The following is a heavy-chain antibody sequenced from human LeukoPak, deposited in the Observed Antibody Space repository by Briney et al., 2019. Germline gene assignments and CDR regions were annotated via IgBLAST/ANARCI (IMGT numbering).Heavy chain of an antibody. CDR2: MSGSGRKT. V-gene: IGHV3-23*01. J-gene: IGHJ4*02. D-gene: IGHD4-17*01. CDR3: AKDRNLMTTGYDAEFDF. CDR1: GFTFNSYA. Sequence: PGGSLRLSCATSGFTFNSYAMSWVRQAPGQGLEWVSSMSGSGRKTYYTDSVKGRFTISRDNSKNTLYLQMNSLRAEDTAVYYCAKDRNLMTTGYDAEFDFGGQGTLVTVSS.